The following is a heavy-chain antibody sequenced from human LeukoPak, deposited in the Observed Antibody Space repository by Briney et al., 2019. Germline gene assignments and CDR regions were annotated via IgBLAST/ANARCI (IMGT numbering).Heavy chain of an antibody. CDR3: ATTEGDSSGYPYFDY. V-gene: IGHV1-24*01. D-gene: IGHD3-22*01. Sequence: ASVKVSRKVSGYTLTELSMHWVRQAPGKGLEWMGGFDPEDGETIYAQKFQGRVTMTEDTSTDTAYMELSSLRSEDTAVYYCATTEGDSSGYPYFDYWGQGTLVTVSS. J-gene: IGHJ4*02. CDR1: GYTLTELS. CDR2: FDPEDGET.